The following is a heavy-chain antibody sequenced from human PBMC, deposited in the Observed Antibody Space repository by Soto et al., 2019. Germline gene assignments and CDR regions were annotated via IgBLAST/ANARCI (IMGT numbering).Heavy chain of an antibody. J-gene: IGHJ4*02. D-gene: IGHD3-3*01. CDR3: ASLDFWSGYYRDY. Sequence: SDTLSLTCTVSGGSISSSSYYWGWIRQPPGKGLEWIGYIYHSGSTYYNPSLKSRVTISVDRSKNQFSLKLSSVTAADTAVYYCASLDFWSGYYRDYWGQGTLVTVSS. CDR2: IYHSGST. V-gene: IGHV4-39*07. CDR1: GGSISSSSYY.